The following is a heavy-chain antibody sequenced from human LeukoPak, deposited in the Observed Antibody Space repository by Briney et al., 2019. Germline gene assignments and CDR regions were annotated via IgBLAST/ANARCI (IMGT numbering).Heavy chain of an antibody. J-gene: IGHJ4*02. CDR2: FYHSGSI. Sequence: PSETLSLTCSVSGGFNTHYYWSWIRQPPGKGLEWIGYFYHSGSINYNPSLKSRVTISVDTSKNHFSLKLSSVTAADTAVYYCARGQWLLVFDFWGQGTLVTVSS. D-gene: IGHD3-22*01. CDR1: GGFNTHYY. CDR3: ARGQWLLVFDF. V-gene: IGHV4-59*01.